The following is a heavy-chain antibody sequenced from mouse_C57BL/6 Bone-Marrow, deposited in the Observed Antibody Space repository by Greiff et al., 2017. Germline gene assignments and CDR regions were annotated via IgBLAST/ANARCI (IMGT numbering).Heavy chain of an antibody. CDR2: ISYACSN. V-gene: IGHV3-6*01. Sequence: DVKLQESGPGLVKPSQSLSLTCSVTGYSITSGYYWNWIRQFPGNKLEWMGYISYACSNKYNPSLKNRISITRDTSKYQFFLKLNSVTTEDTATYYGARSRQLRLRSCGQVTLVTVSA. D-gene: IGHD3-2*02. CDR3: ARSRQLRLRS. CDR1: GYSITSGYY. J-gene: IGHJ3*01.